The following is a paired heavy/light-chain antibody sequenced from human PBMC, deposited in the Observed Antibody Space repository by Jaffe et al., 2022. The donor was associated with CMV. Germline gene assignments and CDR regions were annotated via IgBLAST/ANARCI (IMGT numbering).Heavy chain of an antibody. CDR1: GGSFSGYY. CDR2: INHSGST. Sequence: QVQLQQWGAGLLKPSETLSLTCAVYGGSFSGYYWSWIRQPPGKGLEWIGEINHSGSTNYNPSLKSRVTISVDTSKNQFSLKLSSVTAADTAVYYCAREKATVTTRAFDYWGQGTLVTVSS. J-gene: IGHJ4*02. V-gene: IGHV4-34*01. D-gene: IGHD4-4*01. CDR3: AREKATVTTRAFDY.
Light chain of an antibody. CDR2: AAS. V-gene: IGKV1-6*01. CDR3: LQGKPWT. J-gene: IGKJ1*01. CDR1: QGIRND. Sequence: AIQMTQSPSSLSASVGDRVTITCRASQGIRNDLGWYQQKPGKAPKLLIYAASSLQSGVPSRFSGSGSGTDFTLTISSLQPEDFATYYCLQGKPWTFGQGTKVEIK.